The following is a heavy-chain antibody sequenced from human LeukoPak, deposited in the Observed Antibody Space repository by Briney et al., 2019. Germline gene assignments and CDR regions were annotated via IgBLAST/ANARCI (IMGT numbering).Heavy chain of an antibody. Sequence: RGSLRLSCAASGFTVSDSYMTWVRQPPGKGLEWVSLIYSDGGTSYSDSVKGRFTISRDNSKNTLYLQMSSLRAEDTAVYYCARGGGYRYGCKYWGQGTLVTVCS. CDR2: IYSDGGT. CDR1: GFTVSDSY. J-gene: IGHJ4*02. V-gene: IGHV3-53*01. CDR3: ARGGGYRYGCKY. D-gene: IGHD5-18*01.